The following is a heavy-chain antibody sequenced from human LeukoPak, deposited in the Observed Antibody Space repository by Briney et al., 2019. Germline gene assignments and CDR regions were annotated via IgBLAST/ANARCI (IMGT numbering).Heavy chain of an antibody. Sequence: GGSLRLSCAASGFTFSSYSMNWVRQAPGKGLEWVSYISGSSGAISYAESVKGRFTISRDNSKNTLYLQMNSLRAEDTAVYYCAKDLIVGARGGLDDAFDIWGQGTMVTVSS. J-gene: IGHJ3*02. CDR3: AKDLIVGARGGLDDAFDI. D-gene: IGHD1-26*01. V-gene: IGHV3-48*01. CDR2: ISGSSGAI. CDR1: GFTFSSYS.